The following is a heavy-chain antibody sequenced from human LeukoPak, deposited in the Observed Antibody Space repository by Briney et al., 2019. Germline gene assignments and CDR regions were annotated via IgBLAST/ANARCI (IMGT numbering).Heavy chain of an antibody. D-gene: IGHD5-12*01. CDR2: INPNSGGT. J-gene: IGHJ4*02. CDR1: GYTFTGYY. Sequence: GASVKVSCKASGYTFTGYYMHWVRQAPGQGLEWMGWINPNSGGTNYAQKFQGRVTMTRDTSISTAYMELSRLRSDDTAVYYCASLGGYSGYDATGPVGYWGQGTLVTVSS. CDR3: ASLGGYSGYDATGPVGY. V-gene: IGHV1-2*02.